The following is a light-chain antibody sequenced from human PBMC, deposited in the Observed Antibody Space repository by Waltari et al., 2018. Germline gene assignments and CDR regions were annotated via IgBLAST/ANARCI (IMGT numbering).Light chain of an antibody. V-gene: IGKV3-11*01. Sequence: EIVLTQSPATMSLSPGERATLSCRASQSVISYLSWYQQKPGQAPRLLIYDASNRATGIPARFSGSGSGTDFTLTISSLEPEDFAVYYCQQRSNWPWTFGQGTKVEIK. J-gene: IGKJ1*01. CDR1: QSVISY. CDR3: QQRSNWPWT. CDR2: DAS.